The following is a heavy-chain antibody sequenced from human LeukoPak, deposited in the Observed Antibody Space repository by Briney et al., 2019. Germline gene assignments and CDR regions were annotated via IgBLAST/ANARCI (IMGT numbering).Heavy chain of an antibody. CDR3: AVIAAAGTQLDY. CDR2: INPNSGVT. D-gene: IGHD6-13*01. CDR1: GYTFTGYY. J-gene: IGHJ4*02. V-gene: IGHV1-2*02. Sequence: ASVKVSFKASGYTFTGYYMHWVRQAPGQGLEWMGWINPNSGVTNYAQKFQGRVTMTRDTSISTAYMELSRLRSDDTAVYYCAVIAAAGTQLDYWGQGTLVTVSS.